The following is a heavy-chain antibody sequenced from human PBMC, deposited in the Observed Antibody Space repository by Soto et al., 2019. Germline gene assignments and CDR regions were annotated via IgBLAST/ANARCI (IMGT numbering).Heavy chain of an antibody. CDR3: ARDTPRFWSGYYHPDHFDF. CDR1: GGSISSYY. V-gene: IGHV4-59*01. CDR2: IYYSGST. Sequence: XGTLALTCTVSGGSISSYYWSWIRQPPGKGLEWIGYIYYSGSTNYNPSLKSRVTISVGTSKNQFSLKLSSVTAADTAVYYCARDTPRFWSGYYHPDHFDFWGQGTLVTVSS. J-gene: IGHJ4*02. D-gene: IGHD3-3*01.